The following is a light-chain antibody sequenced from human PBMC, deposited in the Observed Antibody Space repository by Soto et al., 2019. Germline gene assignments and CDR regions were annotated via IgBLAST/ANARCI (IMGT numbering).Light chain of an antibody. V-gene: IGKV3-15*01. CDR2: GAT. CDR1: QSVSSN. CDR3: QQFHNWPLT. Sequence: EIVMTQSPATLSVSPGERATLSCRATQSVSSNLAWYQQKPGQAPSLLIYGATTRAAGIPARFSGSGSGTEFTLTISSLQSEDFAVYYWQQFHNWPLTFGGGTKVEI. J-gene: IGKJ4*01.